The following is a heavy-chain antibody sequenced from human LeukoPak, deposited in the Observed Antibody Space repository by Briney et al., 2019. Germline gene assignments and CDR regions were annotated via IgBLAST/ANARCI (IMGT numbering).Heavy chain of an antibody. J-gene: IGHJ4*02. D-gene: IGHD3-3*01. CDR1: GGTFSSYA. V-gene: IGHV1-18*01. Sequence: GASVKVSCKASGGTFSSYAISWVRQAPGQGLEWMGWISAYNGNTNYAQKLQGRVTMTTDTSTSTAYMELRSLRSDDTAVYYCARAGTIFGVVAPPQPSDYWGQGTLVTASS. CDR3: ARAGTIFGVVAPPQPSDY. CDR2: ISAYNGNT.